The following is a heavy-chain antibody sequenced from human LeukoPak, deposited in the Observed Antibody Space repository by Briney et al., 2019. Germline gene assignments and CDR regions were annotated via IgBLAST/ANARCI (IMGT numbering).Heavy chain of an antibody. J-gene: IGHJ4*02. Sequence: PGGSLRLSRAASGFTVSSNYMSWVRQAPGKGLEWVANINPDGSDKYHVDSVKGRFTISRDNSKNTLYLQMNSLRAEDTAVYYCAKGVVYYGSGSYYFDYWGQGTLVTVSS. CDR3: AKGVVYYGSGSYYFDY. V-gene: IGHV3-7*03. D-gene: IGHD3-10*01. CDR1: GFTVSSNY. CDR2: INPDGSDK.